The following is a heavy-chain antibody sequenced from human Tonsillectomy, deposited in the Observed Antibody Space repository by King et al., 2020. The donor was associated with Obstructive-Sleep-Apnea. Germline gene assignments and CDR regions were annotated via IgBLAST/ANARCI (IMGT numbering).Heavy chain of an antibody. CDR1: GFPFSSYG. CDR2: VRYDGSNK. CDR3: AKEETRLTVVVNAFSAFDI. J-gene: IGHJ3*02. V-gene: IGHV3-30*02. Sequence: VQLVESGGGVVQPGGSLRLSCAASGFPFSSYGMPWVRPAPGKGLEGVAFVRYDGSNKYYADSGKGRFTISRDNSKNTLYLQMNSLRAEDTAVYYCAKEETRLTVVVNAFSAFDIWGQGTMVTVSS. D-gene: IGHD2-21*01.